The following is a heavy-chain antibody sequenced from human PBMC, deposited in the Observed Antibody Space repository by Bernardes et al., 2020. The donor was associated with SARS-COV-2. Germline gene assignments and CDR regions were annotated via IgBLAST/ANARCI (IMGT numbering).Heavy chain of an antibody. CDR1: GGSISSYY. J-gene: IGHJ4*02. V-gene: IGHV4-59*01. CDR2: IYYSGST. Sequence: SETLSLTCTVSGGSISSYYWSWIRQPPGKGLEWIGYIYYSGSTNYNPSLKSRVTISVDTSKNQFSLKLSSVTAADTAVYYCAKARYYYDSSGRWGQGTLVTVSS. D-gene: IGHD3-22*01. CDR3: AKARYYYDSSGR.